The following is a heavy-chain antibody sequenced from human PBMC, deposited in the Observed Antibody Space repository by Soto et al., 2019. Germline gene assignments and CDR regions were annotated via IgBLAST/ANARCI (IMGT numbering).Heavy chain of an antibody. D-gene: IGHD2-8*01. CDR2: INAGYGNT. CDR1: GYTFSSYA. Sequence: GASVKVSCKASGYTFSSYAMHWVRQAPGQRLEWMGWINAGYGNTKSSQKFQDRVTISRDTSASTAYMELTRLTSDDTAIYYCARGDSTDCSNGVCSFFYNHDMDVWGQGTTVTVSS. V-gene: IGHV1-3*01. J-gene: IGHJ6*02. CDR3: ARGDSTDCSNGVCSFFYNHDMDV.